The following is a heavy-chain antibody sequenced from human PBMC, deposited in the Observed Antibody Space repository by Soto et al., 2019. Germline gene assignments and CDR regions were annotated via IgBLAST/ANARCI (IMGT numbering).Heavy chain of an antibody. CDR3: ARDPGGEWEPFDY. D-gene: IGHD1-26*01. Sequence: QVQLQESGPGLVKPSGTLSLTCVVSGGSISSNNWWSWVRQTPGKGLEWIGEVYHTGSTNYNPSLKIRVTISVDTSTNQFSLKLTSVTAADTAVYYCARDPGGEWEPFDYWGQGTLVTVSS. CDR1: GGSISSNNW. J-gene: IGHJ4*02. CDR2: VYHTGST. V-gene: IGHV4-4*02.